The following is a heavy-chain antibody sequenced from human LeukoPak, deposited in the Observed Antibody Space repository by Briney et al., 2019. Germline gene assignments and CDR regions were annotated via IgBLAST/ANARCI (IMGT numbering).Heavy chain of an antibody. D-gene: IGHD3-22*01. CDR3: ARLDAGYYDSSGHYDY. J-gene: IGHJ4*02. CDR1: GYTFTGYY. CDR2: INPNSGGT. V-gene: IGHV1-2*06. Sequence: GASVKVSCKASGYTFTGYYMHWVRQAPGQGLEWMGRINPNSGGTNYAQKFQGRVTMTRDTSISTAYMELSRLRSDDTAVYYRARLDAGYYDSSGHYDYWGQGTLVTVSS.